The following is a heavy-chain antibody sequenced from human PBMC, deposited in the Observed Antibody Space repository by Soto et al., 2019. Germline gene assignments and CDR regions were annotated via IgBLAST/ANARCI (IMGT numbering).Heavy chain of an antibody. Sequence: EKGLEWVSAISGSGGSTYYADSVKGRFTISRDNAKDSLYLQMNSLRAEDTALYYFAKDKGTTGTTARFDIWGQRTMVSV. D-gene: IGHD1-1*01. CDR2: ISGSGGST. V-gene: IGHV3-23*01. CDR3: AKDKGTTGTTARFDI. J-gene: IGHJ3*02.